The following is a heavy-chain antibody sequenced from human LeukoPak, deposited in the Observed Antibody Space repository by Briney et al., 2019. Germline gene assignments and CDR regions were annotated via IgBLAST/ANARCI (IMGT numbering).Heavy chain of an antibody. V-gene: IGHV3-23*01. CDR3: AKRSTVPYFDY. D-gene: IGHD4-11*01. CDR1: GFTSSNYA. CDR2: ISYSGDST. J-gene: IGHJ4*02. Sequence: GRSLRLSCAASGFTSSNYAMSWVRKAPGTGLESVSAISYSGDSTYYADSVKGRFTISRDNSKNTLYLQMNSLRAEDTAVYYCAKRSTVPYFDYWGQGTLVTVSS.